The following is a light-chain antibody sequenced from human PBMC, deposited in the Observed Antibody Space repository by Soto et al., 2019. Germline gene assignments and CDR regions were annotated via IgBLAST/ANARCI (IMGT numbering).Light chain of an antibody. CDR2: DAS. V-gene: IGKV3-11*01. J-gene: IGKJ5*01. CDR1: QSVSTY. CDR3: QQRNNWPPIT. Sequence: EIVLTQSPATLSVSPGERATLSCMSSQSVSTYLAWYQQRPGQAPRLLIYDASNRATGIPARFSGSGSGTDFTLTIDNLEPEDFAIYYCQQRNNWPPITFGQGTRLEIK.